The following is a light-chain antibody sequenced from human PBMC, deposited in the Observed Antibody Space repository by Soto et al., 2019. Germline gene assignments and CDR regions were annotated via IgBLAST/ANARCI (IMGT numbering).Light chain of an antibody. Sequence: QSALTQPASVSGSPGQSITISCTGTSSDVGGYNYVSWYQQHPGKAPKHMIYDVSNRPSGVSNRFSGSKSGNTAALTISGLQAEDEADYYCSSYTSSSTPWVFGTGTKVTVL. CDR3: SSYTSSSTPWV. CDR1: SSDVGGYNY. CDR2: DVS. V-gene: IGLV2-14*01. J-gene: IGLJ1*01.